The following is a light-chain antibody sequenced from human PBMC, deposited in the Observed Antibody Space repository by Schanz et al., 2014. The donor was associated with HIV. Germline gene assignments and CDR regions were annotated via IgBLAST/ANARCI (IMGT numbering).Light chain of an antibody. CDR2: KTS. CDR3: AALEERRSGWV. CDR1: SSPLFLPL. J-gene: IGLJ3*02. V-gene: IGLV1-47*01. Sequence: QSVLTQPPSSSFTPGQSVPLSFSFFSSPLFLPLLYWYQQLPGTAPKLLIYKTSQRPSGVPDRFSGSKSGTSASLAISGLRSEDEADYYCAALEERRSGWVFGGGTKLTVL.